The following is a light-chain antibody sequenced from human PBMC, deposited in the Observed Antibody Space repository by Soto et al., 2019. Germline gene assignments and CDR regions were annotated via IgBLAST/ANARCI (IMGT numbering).Light chain of an antibody. CDR2: GAS. CDR3: QRYKSWPI. CDR1: HSVNSH. J-gene: IGKJ5*01. V-gene: IGKV3-15*01. Sequence: MMMTQSHATLSVSPGDRVTLSCRTSHSVNSHVAWYQQKPGQAPRLLLYGASTRATGIPVRFSGSGFGTEFTLTVCSLQSEDFAVYCGQRYKSWPIFGEGTRLEIK.